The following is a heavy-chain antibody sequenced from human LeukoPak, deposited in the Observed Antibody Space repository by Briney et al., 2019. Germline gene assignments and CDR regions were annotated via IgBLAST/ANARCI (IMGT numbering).Heavy chain of an antibody. CDR1: GGSISSYY. V-gene: IGHV4-59*01. CDR2: IYYSGST. CDR3: ARGSIAARNDAFDI. Sequence: SETLSPTCTVSGGSISSYYWSWIRKPPGRGLEWIGYIYYSGSTNYNPSLKSRVTISVDTSKNQFSLKLSFVTAADTAVYYCARGSIAARNDAFDIWGQGTMVTVSS. J-gene: IGHJ3*02. D-gene: IGHD6-6*01.